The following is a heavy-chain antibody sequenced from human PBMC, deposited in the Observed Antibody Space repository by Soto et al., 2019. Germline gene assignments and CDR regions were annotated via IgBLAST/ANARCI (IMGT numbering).Heavy chain of an antibody. V-gene: IGHV1-18*01. J-gene: IGHJ4*02. CDR2: ISAYNGNT. Sequence: GASVKVSCKASGYTFTSYGISLLRQATGQGLEWMGWISAYNGNTNYAQKLQGRVTMTTDTSTSTAYMELRSLRSDDTALYYCVRDVLPSTGYYLPGEHWGQGTQVTVSS. CDR1: GYTFTSYG. D-gene: IGHD3-9*01. CDR3: VRDVLPSTGYYLPGEH.